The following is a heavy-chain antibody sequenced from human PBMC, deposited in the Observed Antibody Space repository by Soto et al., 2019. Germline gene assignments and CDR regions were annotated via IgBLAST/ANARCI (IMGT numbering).Heavy chain of an antibody. CDR1: GGSFSGYY. CDR3: ARPSYALNWDFHYGMQV. CDR2: INQSGNT. D-gene: IGHD2-2*01. V-gene: IGHV4-34*01. Sequence: SETLSLTCAVSGGSFSGYYWTRIRQIPGKGLEWIGEINQSGNTKYNPSLMSRVTMSVDTSRNQFSLKLRSVTAADTAVYYCARPSYALNWDFHYGMQVWGKGTSVTVS. J-gene: IGHJ6*04.